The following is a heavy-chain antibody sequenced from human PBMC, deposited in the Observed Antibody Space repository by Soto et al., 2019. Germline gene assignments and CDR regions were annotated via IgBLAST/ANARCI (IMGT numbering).Heavy chain of an antibody. D-gene: IGHD6-13*01. CDR2: IGTAGDP. J-gene: IGHJ4*02. CDR3: AREGVAAAGTRYFDY. CDR1: GFTFSSYD. Sequence: GGSLRLSCAASGFTFSSYDMHWVRQATGKGMEWVSAIGTAGDPYYPGSVKGRFTISRENAKNSLYLQMNSLRAGDTDVYYCAREGVAAAGTRYFDYWGQGTLVTVSS. V-gene: IGHV3-13*05.